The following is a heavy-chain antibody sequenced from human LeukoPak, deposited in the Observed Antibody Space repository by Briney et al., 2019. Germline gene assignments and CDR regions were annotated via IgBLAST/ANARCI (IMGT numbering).Heavy chain of an antibody. Sequence: GASVKVSCKASGYTFTGYYMHWVRQAPGQGLEWMGIINPSGGSTSYAQKFQGRVTMTRDTSTSTVYMELSSLRSEDTAVYYCARGDYYDSSGYLQLDYWGQGTLVTVSS. D-gene: IGHD3-22*01. CDR3: ARGDYYDSSGYLQLDY. V-gene: IGHV1-46*01. CDR2: INPSGGST. J-gene: IGHJ4*02. CDR1: GYTFTGYY.